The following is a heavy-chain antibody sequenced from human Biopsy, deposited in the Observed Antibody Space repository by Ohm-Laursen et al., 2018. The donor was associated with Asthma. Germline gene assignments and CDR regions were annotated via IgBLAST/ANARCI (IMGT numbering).Heavy chain of an antibody. Sequence: GTLSLTCGVSGGAIRTSGYYWGWIRQPPGKGLEWIGSMYYSGSAYYNPSLESRVTISVDTSKNQFSLKLSSVTAADTAVYFCARHQEAASYHYDGSIAYWGQGTPVTVSS. CDR2: MYYSGSA. J-gene: IGHJ4*02. CDR1: GGAIRTSGYY. V-gene: IGHV4-39*01. D-gene: IGHD3-22*01. CDR3: ARHQEAASYHYDGSIAY.